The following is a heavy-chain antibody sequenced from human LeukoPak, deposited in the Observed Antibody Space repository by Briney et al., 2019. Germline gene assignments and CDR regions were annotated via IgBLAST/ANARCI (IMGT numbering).Heavy chain of an antibody. CDR3: ARGRNYDSSGYSPRVDY. D-gene: IGHD3-22*01. CDR2: IIPIFGTA. CDR1: GGTFSSYA. V-gene: IGHV1-69*13. J-gene: IGHJ4*02. Sequence: GASVKVSCKASGGTFSSYAISWVRQAPGQGLEWMGGIIPIFGTANYAQKLQGRVTITADESTSTAYMELSSLRSEDTAVYYCARGRNYDSSGYSPRVDYWGQGTLVTVSS.